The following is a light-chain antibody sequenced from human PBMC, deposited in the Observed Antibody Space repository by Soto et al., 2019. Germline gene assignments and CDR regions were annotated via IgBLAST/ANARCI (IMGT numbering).Light chain of an antibody. V-gene: IGLV2-14*03. Sequence: QSALTQPASVSGSPGQSIAISCTGTSSDVGSYNYVCWYQHHPGKAPKMMIYDVSNRPSGVSNRFSGSKSGNTASLTISGLQAEDEADYYCASYTGSSTPYVFGTGTKVTVL. CDR2: DVS. CDR1: SSDVGSYNY. J-gene: IGLJ1*01. CDR3: ASYTGSSTPYV.